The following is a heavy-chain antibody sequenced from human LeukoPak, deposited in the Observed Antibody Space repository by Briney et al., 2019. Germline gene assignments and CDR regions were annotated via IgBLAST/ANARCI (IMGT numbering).Heavy chain of an antibody. J-gene: IGHJ4*02. V-gene: IGHV1-69*04. CDR2: IIPILGIA. CDR3: ATEKTYYYDSSGPDEY. Sequence: SVKVSCKASGGTFSSYAISWVRQAPGQGLEWMGRIIPILGIANYAQKFQGRVTITADKSTSTAYMELSSLRSEDTAVYYCATEKTYYYDSSGPDEYWGQGTLVTVSS. D-gene: IGHD3-22*01. CDR1: GGTFSSYA.